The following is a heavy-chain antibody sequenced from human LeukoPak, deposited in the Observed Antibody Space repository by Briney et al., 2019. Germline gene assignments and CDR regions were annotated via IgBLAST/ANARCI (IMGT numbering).Heavy chain of an antibody. CDR3: ARGGGSYFLSGQYYFDY. J-gene: IGHJ4*02. V-gene: IGHV4-59*01. D-gene: IGHD1-26*01. Sequence: PSETLSLTCTVSGVSISSYYWSWIRQPPGKGLEWIGYIYYSGSTNYNPSLKSRVTISVDTSKNQFSLKLSSVTAADTAVYYCARGGGSYFLSGQYYFDYWGQGTLVTVSS. CDR2: IYYSGST. CDR1: GVSISSYY.